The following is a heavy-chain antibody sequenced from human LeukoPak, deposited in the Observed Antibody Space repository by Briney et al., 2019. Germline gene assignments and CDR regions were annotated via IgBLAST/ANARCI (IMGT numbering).Heavy chain of an antibody. CDR2: ISAYNGNT. Sequence: PKASVKVSCKASGYTFTSYGISWVRQAPGQGLEWMGWISAYNGNTNYAQKLQGRVTITTDESTSTAYMELSSLRSEDTAVYYCASRSSSWSTELWGQGTLVTVSS. D-gene: IGHD6-13*01. J-gene: IGHJ4*02. CDR3: ASRSSSWSTEL. CDR1: GYTFTSYG. V-gene: IGHV1-18*01.